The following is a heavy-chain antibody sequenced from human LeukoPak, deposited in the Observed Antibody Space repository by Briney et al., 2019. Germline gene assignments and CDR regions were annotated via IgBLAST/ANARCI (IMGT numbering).Heavy chain of an antibody. D-gene: IGHD3-3*01. J-gene: IGHJ3*02. V-gene: IGHV1-46*01. CDR3: ARVEWLCDAFDI. CDR2: INPSGGST. Sequence: ASVKVSCKASGYTFTSYGISWVRQAPGQGLEWMGIINPSGGSTSYAQKFQGRVTMTRDTSTSTVYMELSSLRSEDTAVYYCARVEWLCDAFDIWGQGTMVTVSS. CDR1: GYTFTSYG.